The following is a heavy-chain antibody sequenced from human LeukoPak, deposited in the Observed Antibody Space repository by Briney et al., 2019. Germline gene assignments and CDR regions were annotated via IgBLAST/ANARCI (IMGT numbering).Heavy chain of an antibody. CDR2: ISGSGGST. D-gene: IGHD6-6*01. Sequence: GGSLRLSCAASGFTFSSYAMSWVRQAPGKGLEWVSTISGSGGSTYYADSVKGRFTISRDNAKNSLYLQINSLRAEDTAVYYCARSSYSSSSSVWGQGTMVTVSS. CDR1: GFTFSSYA. J-gene: IGHJ3*01. V-gene: IGHV3-23*01. CDR3: ARSSYSSSSSV.